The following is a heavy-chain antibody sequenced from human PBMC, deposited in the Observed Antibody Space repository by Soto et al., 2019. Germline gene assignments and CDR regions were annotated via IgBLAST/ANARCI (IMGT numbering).Heavy chain of an antibody. V-gene: IGHV1-46*01. Sequence: ASVKVSCKASGYTFTSYYMHWVRQAPGQGLEWMGIINPSGGSTSYAQKFQGRVTMTRDTSTSTAYMELSSLRSDDTAVYYCARATIVLMVYAITTIFDYWGQGTLVTVSS. CDR3: ARATIVLMVYAITTIFDY. CDR2: INPSGGST. CDR1: GYTFTSYY. D-gene: IGHD2-8*01. J-gene: IGHJ4*02.